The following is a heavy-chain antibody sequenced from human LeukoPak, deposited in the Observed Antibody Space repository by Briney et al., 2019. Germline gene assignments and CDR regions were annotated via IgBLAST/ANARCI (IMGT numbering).Heavy chain of an antibody. CDR3: ARVTSLNYYYYMDV. CDR1: GFTFDDYA. V-gene: IGHV3-9*01. J-gene: IGHJ6*03. Sequence: GGSLRLSCAASGFTFDDYAMHWVRQAPGKGLEWVSGISWNSGSIDYADSVKGRFTISRDNAKNSLYPQMNSLRAEDTALYHCARVTSLNYYYYMDVWGKGTTVTISS. CDR2: ISWNSGSI. D-gene: IGHD1-1*01.